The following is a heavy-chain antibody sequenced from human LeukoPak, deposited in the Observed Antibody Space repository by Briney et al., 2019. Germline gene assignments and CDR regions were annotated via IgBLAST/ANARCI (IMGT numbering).Heavy chain of an antibody. CDR2: IKPDGSEK. J-gene: IGHJ5*02. Sequence: GGSLRLSCAASGFPFSIYWMTWVRQAPGKGLEWVVNIKPDGSEKYYVDSAKGRFTISRDNAKNSLYLQMNSLRAEDTAVYYCVRGSSGTVVRGVSWAWFDPWGQGTLVSVSS. D-gene: IGHD3-10*01. CDR3: VRGSSGTVVRGVSWAWFDP. V-gene: IGHV3-7*05. CDR1: GFPFSIYW.